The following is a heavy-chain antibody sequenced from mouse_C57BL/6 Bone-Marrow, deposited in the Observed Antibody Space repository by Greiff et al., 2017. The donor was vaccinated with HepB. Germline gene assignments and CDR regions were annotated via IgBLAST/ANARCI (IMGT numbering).Heavy chain of an antibody. CDR2: IRSKSNNYAT. Sequence: EVQLVESGGGLVQPKGSLKLSCAASGFSFNTYAMNWVRQAPGKGLEWVARIRSKSNNYATYYADSVKDRFTISRDDSESMLYLQMNNLKTEDTAMYYCVRQGYGSFYAMDYWGQGTSVTVSS. D-gene: IGHD1-1*01. CDR3: VRQGYGSFYAMDY. CDR1: GFSFNTYA. V-gene: IGHV10-1*01. J-gene: IGHJ4*01.